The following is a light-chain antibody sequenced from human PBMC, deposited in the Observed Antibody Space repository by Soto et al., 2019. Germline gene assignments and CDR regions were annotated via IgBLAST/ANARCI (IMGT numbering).Light chain of an antibody. CDR2: AAS. Sequence: AIQMTQSPSSLSASVGARVTITCRASQGIRNDLGWYQQKPGKAPKLLIYAASSLQSGVPSRFSGSGSGTDFTLTISSLQPEDFATDYCLQDYNYPRTFGQGTKVEIK. CDR1: QGIRND. V-gene: IGKV1-6*01. J-gene: IGKJ1*01. CDR3: LQDYNYPRT.